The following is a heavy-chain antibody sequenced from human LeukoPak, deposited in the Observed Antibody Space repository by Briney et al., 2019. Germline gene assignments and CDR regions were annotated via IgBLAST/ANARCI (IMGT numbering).Heavy chain of an antibody. CDR2: IYYSGST. V-gene: IGHV4-30-4*08. J-gene: IGHJ3*02. CDR3: ARDHSDFWSGYYTDHRAFDI. D-gene: IGHD3-3*01. Sequence: PSETLSLTCTVSGGSISSGDYYWSWIRQPPGKCLEWIGYIYYSGSTYYNPSLKSRVTISVDTSKNQFSLKLSSVTAADTAVYYCARDHSDFWSGYYTDHRAFDIWGQGTMVTVSS. CDR1: GGSISSGDYY.